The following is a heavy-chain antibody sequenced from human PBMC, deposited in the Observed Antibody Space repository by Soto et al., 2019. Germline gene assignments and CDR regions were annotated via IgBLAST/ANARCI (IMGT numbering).Heavy chain of an antibody. Sequence: QVQLVQSGAEVRKPGSSVKVSCTASGGTFSRHAISWVRQAPGQGLAWMGGSIPIFGTANHAQKFQGRVTIIADESTSTVYMELSSLRSEDTAMYYCARGWGYDSNDYYYAYWGQGTLVIVSS. V-gene: IGHV1-69*01. CDR2: SIPIFGTA. J-gene: IGHJ4*02. CDR1: GGTFSRHA. CDR3: ARGWGYDSNDYYYAY. D-gene: IGHD3-22*01.